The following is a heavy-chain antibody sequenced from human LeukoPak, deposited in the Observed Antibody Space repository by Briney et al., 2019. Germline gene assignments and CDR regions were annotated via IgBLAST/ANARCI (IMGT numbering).Heavy chain of an antibody. V-gene: IGHV3-53*01. CDR1: GFTVSSNY. D-gene: IGHD1-7*01. J-gene: IGHJ3*02. Sequence: PGGSLRLSCAASGFTVSSNYMSWVRQAPGKGLEWVSVIYSGGSTYYADSVKGRFTISRDNSKNTLYLQMNSLRAEDTAVYYCARETTGAAFDIWGQGTMVTVSS. CDR3: ARETTGAAFDI. CDR2: IYSGGST.